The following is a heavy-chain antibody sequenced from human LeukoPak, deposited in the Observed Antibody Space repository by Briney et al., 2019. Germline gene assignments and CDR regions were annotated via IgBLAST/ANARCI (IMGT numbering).Heavy chain of an antibody. V-gene: IGHV4-59*12. CDR1: GGSFSGYY. J-gene: IGHJ3*02. D-gene: IGHD5-18*01. CDR2: IF. CDR3: AKSNGYGLIDI. Sequence: SETLSLTCAVYGGSFSGYYWGWVRQPPGKALEWIGNIFYSPSLKSRVTIPLDTSRNQFSLKLNSVTAADTAVYYCAKSNGYGLIDIWGQGTMVTVSS.